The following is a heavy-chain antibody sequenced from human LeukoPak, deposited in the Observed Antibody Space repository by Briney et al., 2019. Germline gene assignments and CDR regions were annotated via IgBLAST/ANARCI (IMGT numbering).Heavy chain of an antibody. V-gene: IGHV3-23*01. CDR3: ARDVIWFGELFNCCDP. CDR1: GFTFDDYG. CDR2: ISGSGGST. J-gene: IGHJ5*02. D-gene: IGHD3-10*01. Sequence: GGSLRLSCAASGFTFDDYGMSWVRQAPGKGLEWVSAISGSGGSTYYADSVKGRFTISRDNSKNTLYLQMNSLRAEDTAVYYCARDVIWFGELFNCCDPWGQGTLVTVSS.